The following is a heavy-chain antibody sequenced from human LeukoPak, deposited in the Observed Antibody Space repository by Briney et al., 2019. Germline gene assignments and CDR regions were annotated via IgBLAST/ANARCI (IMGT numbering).Heavy chain of an antibody. CDR2: ISSSSSYI. Sequence: PGGSLRLSCAASGFTFSSYSMNWVRQAPGKGLEWVSSISSSSSYIYYADSVKGRFTISRDNAKNSLYLQMNSLRAEDTAVYYCARVADCSGGSCYSDDAFDIWGQGTMVTVSS. V-gene: IGHV3-21*01. J-gene: IGHJ3*02. CDR1: GFTFSSYS. CDR3: ARVADCSGGSCYSDDAFDI. D-gene: IGHD2-15*01.